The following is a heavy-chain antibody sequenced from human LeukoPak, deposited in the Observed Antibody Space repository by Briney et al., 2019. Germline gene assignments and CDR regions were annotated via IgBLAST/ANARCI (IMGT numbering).Heavy chain of an antibody. CDR2: IWYDGSNK. D-gene: IGHD6-13*01. V-gene: IGHV3-33*01. CDR1: GFTFSSYG. Sequence: GRSLRLSCAASGFTFSSYGMHWVRQAPGEGLEWVAVIWYDGSNKYYAESVKGRFTISRDNSKNTLYLKMNSLRAEDTAVYYCARGGIAAALYYFDYWGQGNLVTVSS. J-gene: IGHJ4*02. CDR3: ARGGIAAALYYFDY.